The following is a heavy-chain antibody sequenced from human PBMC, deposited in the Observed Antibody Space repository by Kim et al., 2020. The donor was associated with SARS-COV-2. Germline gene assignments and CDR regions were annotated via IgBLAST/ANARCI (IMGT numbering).Heavy chain of an antibody. Sequence: GGSLRLSCAASGFTFNTYWMSWGRQAPGKGPEWVANINLGGTRKSYMDSVKGRFTISRDNAENSLYLQMNSLRAEDTAVYYCARENGYKNDYWGLGTLVTVSS. J-gene: IGHJ4*02. CDR2: INLGGTRK. CDR3: ARENGYKNDY. D-gene: IGHD5-18*01. V-gene: IGHV3-7*01. CDR1: GFTFNTYW.